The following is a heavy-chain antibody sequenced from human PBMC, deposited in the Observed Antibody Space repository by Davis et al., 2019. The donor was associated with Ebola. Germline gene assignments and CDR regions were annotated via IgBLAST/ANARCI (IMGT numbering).Heavy chain of an antibody. CDR1: GFIFNNYA. CDR3: AKDYGGGGSDY. V-gene: IGHV3-30*04. CDR2: ISYDGSNK. J-gene: IGHJ4*02. Sequence: GESLKISCAASGFIFNNYAMHWVRQASGKGLEWVAVISYDGSNKYYADSVKGRFTISRDNSKNTLYLQMNSLRAEDTAVYYCAKDYGGGGSDYWGQGTLVTVSS. D-gene: IGHD4-23*01.